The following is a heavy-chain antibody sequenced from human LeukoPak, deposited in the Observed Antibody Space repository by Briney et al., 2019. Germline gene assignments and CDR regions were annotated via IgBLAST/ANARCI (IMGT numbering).Heavy chain of an antibody. CDR2: IIPIFGIA. J-gene: IGHJ4*02. V-gene: IGHV1-69*04. CDR3: ARSWAVVGTGDPYYFDY. CDR1: GGTFSSYA. D-gene: IGHD6-19*01. Sequence: SVKVSCKASGGTFSSYAISWVRQAPGQGLEWMGRIIPIFGIANYAQKFQGRVTITADKSTSTAYMELSSLRSEDTAVYYCARSWAVVGTGDPYYFDYWGQGTLVTVSS.